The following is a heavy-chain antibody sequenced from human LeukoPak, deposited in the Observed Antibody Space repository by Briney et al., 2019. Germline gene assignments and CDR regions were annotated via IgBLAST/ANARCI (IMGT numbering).Heavy chain of an antibody. Sequence: PSETLSLTCTVSGFSISSYYWSWVRQPPGKGLEWIAYIHFSGDTNYNPSFKSRLTTSVDTSKNLFSLKLSSVTAADTAVYYCAREGSTYYDFWSGYYSDNWFDPWGQGTLVTVSS. CDR1: GFSISSYY. D-gene: IGHD3-3*01. CDR2: IHFSGDT. CDR3: AREGSTYYDFWSGYYSDNWFDP. J-gene: IGHJ5*02. V-gene: IGHV4-59*12.